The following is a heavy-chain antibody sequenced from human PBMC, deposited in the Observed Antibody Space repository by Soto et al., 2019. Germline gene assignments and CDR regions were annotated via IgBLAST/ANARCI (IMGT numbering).Heavy chain of an antibody. V-gene: IGHV3-53*01. CDR2: IYSGGST. CDR1: GFTVSSNY. D-gene: IGHD3-10*01. J-gene: IGHJ6*02. CDR3: AIEVRGVIPSPTPDYYYYYGMDV. Sequence: GGSLRLSCAASGFTVSSNYMSWVRQAPGKGLEWVSVIYSGGSTYYADSVKGRFTISRDNSKNTLYLQMNSLRAEDTAVDYCAIEVRGVIPSPTPDYYYYYGMDVWGQGTTVTVSS.